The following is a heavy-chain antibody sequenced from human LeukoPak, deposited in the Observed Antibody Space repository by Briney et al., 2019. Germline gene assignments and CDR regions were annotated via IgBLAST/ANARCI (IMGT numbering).Heavy chain of an antibody. CDR1: GFTFSTYA. CDR2: ISGSGGST. CDR3: VRSYTQFSPFEY. J-gene: IGHJ4*02. Sequence: EGSLRLSCAASGFTFSTYAMNWVRQAPGKGLEWVSTISGSGGSTFYADSVKGRFTISRDTSKNSLYLQMNSLRAEDSALYYCVRSYTQFSPFEYWGQGTLVTVSS. D-gene: IGHD2-2*02. V-gene: IGHV3-23*01.